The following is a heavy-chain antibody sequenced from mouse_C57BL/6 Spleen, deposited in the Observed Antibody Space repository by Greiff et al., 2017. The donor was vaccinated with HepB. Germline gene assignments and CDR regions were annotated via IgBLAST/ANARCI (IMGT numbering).Heavy chain of an antibody. CDR2: IYPGDGDT. CDR3: ARDGYDAMDY. Sequence: VKLLESGPELVKPGASVKISCKASGYSFSSSWMNWVKQRPGKGLEWIGRIYPGDGDTNYNGKFKGKATLTADKSSSTAYMQLSSLTSEDSAVYFCARDGYDAMDYWGQGTSVTVSS. J-gene: IGHJ4*01. V-gene: IGHV1-82*01. D-gene: IGHD2-3*01. CDR1: GYSFSSSW.